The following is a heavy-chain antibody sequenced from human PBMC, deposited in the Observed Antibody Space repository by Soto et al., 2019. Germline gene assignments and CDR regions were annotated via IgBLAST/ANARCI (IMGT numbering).Heavy chain of an antibody. CDR2: ISRAGDSA. D-gene: IGHD3-16*01. Sequence: PGGSLRLSCAASGFTFSDHAMSWVRQAPGEGLEWVSTISRAGDSAYFAVSVKGRFTISRDNSKNTLHLQMNSLRVGDTAVYFCAKTGGLPSEFDHWGQGSLVTVSS. CDR1: GFTFSDHA. CDR3: AKTGGLPSEFDH. V-gene: IGHV3-23*01. J-gene: IGHJ4*02.